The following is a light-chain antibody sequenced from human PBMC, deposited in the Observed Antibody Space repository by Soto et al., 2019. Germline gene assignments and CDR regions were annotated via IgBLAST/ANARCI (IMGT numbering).Light chain of an antibody. J-gene: IGLJ2*01. V-gene: IGLV2-14*03. CDR2: DVS. CDR3: SSYTSSSTPVV. Sequence: QSALTQPASVSGSPGQSITISCTGTSSDVGGYKFVSWYQQHPGKAPKLMIYDVSNRPSGVSNRFSGSKSGNTASLTISGLQAEDEADYYWSSYTSSSTPVVFGGGTKLTVL. CDR1: SSDVGGYKF.